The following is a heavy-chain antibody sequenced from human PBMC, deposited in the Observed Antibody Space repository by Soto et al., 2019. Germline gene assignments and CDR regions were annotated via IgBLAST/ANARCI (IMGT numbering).Heavy chain of an antibody. CDR2: ISSSSSTI. CDR3: ARDGPAPALKIAEAGNGTRGYFDY. D-gene: IGHD6-13*01. V-gene: IGHV3-48*01. CDR1: GFTFSSYS. Sequence: GSLRLSCAASGFTFSSYSINCVREAPGKGLGWVSYISSSSSTIYYAASVKGRFTISSDNAKNSLCLQINSLISEDTHVYYCARDGPAPALKIAEAGNGTRGYFDYWGQGTLVTVSS. J-gene: IGHJ4*02.